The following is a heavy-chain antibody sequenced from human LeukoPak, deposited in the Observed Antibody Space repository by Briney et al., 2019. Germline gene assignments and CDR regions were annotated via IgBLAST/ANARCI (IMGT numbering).Heavy chain of an antibody. J-gene: IGHJ3*02. CDR1: GGSISTYY. Sequence: SETLSLTCTVSGGSISTYYWSLIRPPPGKGLEWIGYIFYSGNTNYNPSLKSRVTISVDTSKNQFSLKLSSVTAADTAVYYCARVGYNSAFDIWGQGTMVIVSS. CDR3: ARVGYNSAFDI. D-gene: IGHD5-24*01. V-gene: IGHV4-59*01. CDR2: IFYSGNT.